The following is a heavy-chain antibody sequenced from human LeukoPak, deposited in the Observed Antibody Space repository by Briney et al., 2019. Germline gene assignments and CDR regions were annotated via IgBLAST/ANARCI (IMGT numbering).Heavy chain of an antibody. CDR3: ARGRYSAYGIDS. D-gene: IGHD5-12*01. CDR2: MNPYSGNT. CDR1: GYTLTSYD. Sequence: ASVKVSCKASGYTLTSYDINWVRQATGQGLEWMGWMNPYSGNTAYAQKFQGRVTITRNTSISTAYMEWSSMTSENTAVYYCARGRYSAYGIDSWGQGTLVSVSS. J-gene: IGHJ4*02. V-gene: IGHV1-8*01.